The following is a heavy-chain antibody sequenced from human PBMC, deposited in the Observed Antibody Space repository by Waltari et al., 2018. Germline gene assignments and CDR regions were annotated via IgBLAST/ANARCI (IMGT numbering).Heavy chain of an antibody. D-gene: IGHD3-9*01. V-gene: IGHV4-61*02. CDR1: GGSISSGSVY. Sequence: QVQLQESGPGLVRPSQTLSLPCPVSGGSISSGSVYWTWIRQPAGKGLEWVGHIFTSGSTKYNPSLKSRVSVSLDTSENQFSLRLSSVTAADTAVYYCARDEARYYDIMTGGGYYGLDVWGQGTTVTVSS. J-gene: IGHJ6*02. CDR2: IFTSGST. CDR3: ARDEARYYDIMTGGGYYGLDV.